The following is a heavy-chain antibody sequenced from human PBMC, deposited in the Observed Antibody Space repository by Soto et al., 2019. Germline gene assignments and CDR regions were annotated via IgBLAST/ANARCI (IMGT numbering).Heavy chain of an antibody. J-gene: IGHJ4*02. CDR2: RYYSGST. D-gene: IGHD4-17*01. V-gene: IGHV4-59*01. Sequence: QVQLQESGPGLVKPSETLSLTCTVSGGSISSYYWSWIRQPPGKGLEWIGCRYYSGSTNYNPSLKSRVTISVDTSKSQFSLKLSSVTAADTAVYYCARAGPTVTTLGLWGQGTLVTVSS. CDR3: ARAGPTVTTLGL. CDR1: GGSISSYY.